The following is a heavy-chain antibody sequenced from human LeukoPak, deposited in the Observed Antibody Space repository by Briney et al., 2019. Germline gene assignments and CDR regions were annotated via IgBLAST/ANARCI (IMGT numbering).Heavy chain of an antibody. Sequence: GGSLRLSCAASGFTFSSYSMNWVRQAPGKGLEWVSSISSSSSYIYYADSVKGRFTISRDNAKNSLYLQMNSLRAEDTAVYYCARLGSSGYSYGGWGQGTLVTVSS. J-gene: IGHJ4*02. D-gene: IGHD3-22*01. V-gene: IGHV3-21*01. CDR3: ARLGSSGYSYGG. CDR2: ISSSSSYI. CDR1: GFTFSSYS.